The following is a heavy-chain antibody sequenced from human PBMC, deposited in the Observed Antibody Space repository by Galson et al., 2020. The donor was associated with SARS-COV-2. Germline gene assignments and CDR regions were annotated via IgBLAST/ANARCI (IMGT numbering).Heavy chain of an antibody. CDR1: GYRFTDSW. Sequence: KIGESLKISCKGSGYRFTDSWIGWVRQTPGKGLEWMGIIYPDDSDTRYSPYFQGQVTLSADKSISTAYLQWSSLKASDTAIYYCARRFTTVTTFDVFDMWGQGTMVTVSS. V-gene: IGHV5-51*01. J-gene: IGHJ3*02. CDR2: IYPDDSDT. D-gene: IGHD4-17*01. CDR3: ARRFTTVTTFDVFDM.